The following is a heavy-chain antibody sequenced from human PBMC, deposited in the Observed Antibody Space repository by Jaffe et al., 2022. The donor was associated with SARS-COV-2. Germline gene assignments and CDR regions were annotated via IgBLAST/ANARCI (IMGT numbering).Heavy chain of an antibody. CDR2: IYHSGST. CDR1: GYSISSGYY. Sequence: QVQLQESGPGLVKPSETLSLTCTVSGYSISSGYYWGWIRQPPGKGLEWIGSIYHSGSTYYNPSLKSRVTISVDTSKNQFSLKLSSVTAADTAVYYCARVMGAGWDWGQGTMVTVSS. J-gene: IGHJ3*01. D-gene: IGHD3-16*01. V-gene: IGHV4-38-2*02. CDR3: ARVMGAGWD.